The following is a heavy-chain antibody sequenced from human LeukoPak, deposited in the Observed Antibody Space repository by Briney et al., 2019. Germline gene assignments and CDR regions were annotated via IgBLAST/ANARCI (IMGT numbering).Heavy chain of an antibody. CDR3: ARDTGLKGIAAAQGYVY. D-gene: IGHD6-13*01. V-gene: IGHV1-18*01. Sequence: AASVKVSCKASGYTFMNFGVSWVRQAPGQGLEWMGYVSAYNGNINYAHSLQGRVFLSTDSSTSTAYMELTSLTSDDTAVYYCARDTGLKGIAAAQGYVYWGQGTLVTVSS. CDR1: GYTFMNFG. CDR2: VSAYNGNI. J-gene: IGHJ4*02.